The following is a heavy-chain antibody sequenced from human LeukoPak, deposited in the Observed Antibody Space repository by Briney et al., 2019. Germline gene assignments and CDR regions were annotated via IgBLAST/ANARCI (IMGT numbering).Heavy chain of an antibody. D-gene: IGHD3-22*01. CDR3: AKGVNYYDSSGYLRMAPHDAFDI. CDR1: GFTFSSYA. Sequence: PGGSLRLSCAASGFTFSSYAMSWFRQAPGKGLEWVSAISGSGGSTYYADSVKGRFTISRDNSKNTLYLQMNSLRADDTAVYYCAKGVNYYDSSGYLRMAPHDAFDIWGQGTMVTVSS. CDR2: ISGSGGST. J-gene: IGHJ3*02. V-gene: IGHV3-23*01.